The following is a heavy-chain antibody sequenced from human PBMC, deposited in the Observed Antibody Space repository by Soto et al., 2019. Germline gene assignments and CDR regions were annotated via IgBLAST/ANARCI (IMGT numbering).Heavy chain of an antibody. CDR1: GGSISSYY. J-gene: IGHJ4*02. CDR2: IYYSGST. V-gene: IGHV4-59*08. CDR3: ATLDLGSGSPWAPGGRAGFDY. D-gene: IGHD3-10*01. Sequence: SETLSLTCTVSGGSISSYYWSWIRQPPGKGLEWIGYIYYSGSTNYNPSLKSRVTISVDTSKNQFSLKLSSVTAADTAVYYCATLDLGSGSPWAPGGRAGFDYWGQGTLVTVSS.